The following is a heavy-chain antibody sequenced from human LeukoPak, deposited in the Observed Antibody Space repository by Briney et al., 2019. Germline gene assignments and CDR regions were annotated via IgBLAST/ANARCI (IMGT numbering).Heavy chain of an antibody. Sequence: PSETLSLTCTVSGGSISGYYWSWIRQPPGKGLEWIGYIYYSGSTNYNSSLKSRVTISVDTSKNQFSLKLSSVTPADTAVYYCARAPLVGASGWFDPWGQGTLVTVSS. CDR1: GGSISGYY. CDR3: ARAPLVGASGWFDP. CDR2: IYYSGST. V-gene: IGHV4-59*01. D-gene: IGHD1-26*01. J-gene: IGHJ5*02.